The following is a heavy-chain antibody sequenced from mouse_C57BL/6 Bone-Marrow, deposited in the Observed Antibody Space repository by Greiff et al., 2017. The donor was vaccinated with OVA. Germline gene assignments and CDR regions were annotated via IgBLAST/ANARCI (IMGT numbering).Heavy chain of an antibody. CDR1: GYTFTSYW. V-gene: IGHV1-53*01. J-gene: IGHJ2*01. Sequence: VKLMESGTELVKPGASVKLSCKASGYTFTSYWMHWVKQRPGQGLEWIGNINPSNGGTNYNEKFKSKATLTVDKSSSTAYMQLSSLTSEDSAVYYCASNGNYPYYFDYWGQGTTLTVSS. D-gene: IGHD2-1*01. CDR3: ASNGNYPYYFDY. CDR2: INPSNGGT.